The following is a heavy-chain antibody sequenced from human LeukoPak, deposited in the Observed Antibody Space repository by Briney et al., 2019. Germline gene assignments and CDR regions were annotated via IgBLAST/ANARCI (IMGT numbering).Heavy chain of an antibody. CDR3: ARDLYYGSGSTPHNWFDP. CDR2: IIPILGIA. D-gene: IGHD3-10*01. Sequence: SVKVSCKASGGTFSSYAISWVRQAPGQGLEWMGRIIPILGIANYAQKFQGRVTITADKSTSTAYMELSSLRSEDTAVYYCARDLYYGSGSTPHNWFDPWGQGTLVTVSS. CDR1: GGTFSSYA. J-gene: IGHJ5*02. V-gene: IGHV1-69*04.